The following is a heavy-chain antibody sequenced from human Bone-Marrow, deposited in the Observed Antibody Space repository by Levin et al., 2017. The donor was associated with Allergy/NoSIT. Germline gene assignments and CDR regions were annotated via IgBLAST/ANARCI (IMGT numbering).Heavy chain of an antibody. D-gene: IGHD5-18*01. V-gene: IGHV3-21*01. Sequence: PGGSLRLSCTVSGFTFSIYSINWVRQAPGKGLEWVSSISSSGSDMYYVDSVEGRFTISRDNAKSSLFLQMNSLRAEDTAVYYCARAKQGYIYDPFDMWGQGTMVTVSS. CDR2: ISSSGSDM. CDR1: GFTFSIYS. CDR3: ARAKQGYIYDPFDM. J-gene: IGHJ3*02.